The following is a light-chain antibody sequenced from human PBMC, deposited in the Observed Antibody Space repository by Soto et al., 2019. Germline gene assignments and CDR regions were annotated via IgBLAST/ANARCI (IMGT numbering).Light chain of an antibody. CDR2: EVS. CDR3: SSYTGKSTGF. V-gene: IGLV2-14*01. Sequence: QSALTQPASVSGSPGQSITISCTGTSSDVGGYNYVSWYQQHPGKAPKLLIYEVSNRPSGVSNRFSGSKSGNTASLTISGLQAEDEADYYCSSYTGKSTGFFGAGTKVTVL. J-gene: IGLJ1*01. CDR1: SSDVGGYNY.